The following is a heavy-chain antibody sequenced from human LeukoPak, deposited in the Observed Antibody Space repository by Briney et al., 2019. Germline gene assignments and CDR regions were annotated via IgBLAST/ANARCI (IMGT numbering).Heavy chain of an antibody. Sequence: PGGSLRLSCAASGFTFRDYYMSWIRQAPGKGLEWVSYIAGSVSTIYYADSVKGRFTISRDNAKNSLYLQMSSLRAEDTAIYYCARVGRAMAAAGFGAFDIWGQGTMVTVSS. V-gene: IGHV3-11*01. CDR1: GFTFRDYY. D-gene: IGHD6-13*01. CDR2: IAGSVSTI. CDR3: ARVGRAMAAAGFGAFDI. J-gene: IGHJ3*02.